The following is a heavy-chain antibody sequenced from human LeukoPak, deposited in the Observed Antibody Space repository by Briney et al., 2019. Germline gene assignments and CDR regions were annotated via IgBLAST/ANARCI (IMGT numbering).Heavy chain of an antibody. CDR3: VKAIKGMADGFDY. V-gene: IGHV3-43*01. CDR1: GFTFDDYT. J-gene: IGHJ4*02. CDR2: ISWDGGTT. D-gene: IGHD5-24*01. Sequence: GRSLRLSCAASGFTFDDYTMHWVRQAPGKGLEWVSLISWDGGTTYFADSVKGRFTISRDNSKNSLYLQMNSLRPEDTALYYCVKAIKGMADGFDYWGQGTLVTVSS.